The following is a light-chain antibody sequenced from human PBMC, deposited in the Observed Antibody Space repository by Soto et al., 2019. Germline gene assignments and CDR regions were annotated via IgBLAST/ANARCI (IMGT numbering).Light chain of an antibody. CDR1: QSVNIY. CDR3: QQYNSYRRT. CDR2: GAS. J-gene: IGKJ1*01. V-gene: IGKV3-15*01. Sequence: EIVLTQSPATLSLSPGERATLSCRASQSVNIYLAWYQQKPGQAPRLLIYGASTRATGIPARFSGSGSGTELTLTISSLQSEDFATYFCQQYNSYRRTFGQGTKVDIK.